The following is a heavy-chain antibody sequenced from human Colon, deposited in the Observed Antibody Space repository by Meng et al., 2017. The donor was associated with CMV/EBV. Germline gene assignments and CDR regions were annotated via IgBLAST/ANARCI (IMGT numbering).Heavy chain of an antibody. J-gene: IGHJ4*02. V-gene: IGHV3-23*01. CDR2: ISAGGANT. CDR3: AKSRGAGPSALNY. Sequence: GGSLRLSCTGSGFTFSDYAMTWVRLVPGKGLEWVSGISAGGANTYYTDSVKGRFTVSRDNSRNTLYLQMNSLRVDDTAVYYCAKSRGAGPSALNYWGQGTLVTVSS. CDR1: GFTFSDYA. D-gene: IGHD2-2*01.